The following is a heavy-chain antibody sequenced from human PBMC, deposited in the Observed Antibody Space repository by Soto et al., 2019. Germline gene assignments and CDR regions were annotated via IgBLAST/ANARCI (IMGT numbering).Heavy chain of an antibody. Sequence: QVQLEQSGAEVKKPGASVKVSCKASGYTFPSYYILWVRQAPGQGLEWMGIINDRGGSTSYAQKFQGWATMTRDTSTNTVYMEVSSLRSEDTAVYYWTRGFPKGGYGMDVWGQGTTVTVSS. V-gene: IGHV1-46*01. CDR3: TRGFPKGGYGMDV. CDR2: INDRGGST. CDR1: GYTFPSYY. J-gene: IGHJ6*02.